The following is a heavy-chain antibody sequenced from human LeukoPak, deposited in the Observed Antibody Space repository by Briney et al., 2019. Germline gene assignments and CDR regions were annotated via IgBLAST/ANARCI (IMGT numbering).Heavy chain of an antibody. CDR1: GFTFNNYP. J-gene: IGHJ4*02. Sequence: GGSLRLSCAASGFTFNNYPMGWARQAPGKGLEWLSAIGGEKFGSWTKSADSVKGRFTISRDNSENTLYLQMDSLTVEDTAVYYCARAGVISGWDYWGQGVLVTVSS. CDR2: IGGEKFGSWT. V-gene: IGHV3-23*01. D-gene: IGHD3-3*02. CDR3: ARAGVISGWDY.